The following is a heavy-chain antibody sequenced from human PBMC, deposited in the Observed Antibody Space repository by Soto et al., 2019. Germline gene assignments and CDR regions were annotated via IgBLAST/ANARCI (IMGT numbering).Heavy chain of an antibody. CDR1: GGTFSSYA. Sequence: ASVKVSCKASGGTFSSYAISWVRQAPGQGLEWMGGIIPIFGTANYAQKFQGRVTITADESTSTAYMELSSLRSEDTAVYYCARGDSRHDYYYYYGMDVWGQGTTVTVS. D-gene: IGHD6-13*01. CDR2: IIPIFGTA. CDR3: ARGDSRHDYYYYYGMDV. J-gene: IGHJ6*02. V-gene: IGHV1-69*13.